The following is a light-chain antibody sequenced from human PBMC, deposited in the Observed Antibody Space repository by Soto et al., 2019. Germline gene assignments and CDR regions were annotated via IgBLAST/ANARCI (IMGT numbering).Light chain of an antibody. CDR1: SDNIGSYNL. CDR3: CSFAGTVTQYV. V-gene: IGLV2-23*01. CDR2: EGS. J-gene: IGLJ1*01. Sequence: QSALTQPASVSGSLGQSTTISCIGSSDNIGSYNLVSWYQQKPGKAPKIIIFEGSQRPSGVSNRFSGSRSGNTASLTISGLQSEDEADYYCCSFAGTVTQYVFGTGTKLTVL.